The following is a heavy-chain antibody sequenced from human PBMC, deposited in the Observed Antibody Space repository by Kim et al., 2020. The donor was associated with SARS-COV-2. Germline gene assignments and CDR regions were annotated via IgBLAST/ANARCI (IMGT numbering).Heavy chain of an antibody. CDR1: GYTFTSYD. V-gene: IGHV1-8*01. CDR3: ARDRWELLPYYYYGMDV. CDR2: MNPNSGNT. Sequence: ASVKVSCKASGYTFTSYDINWVRQATGQGLEWMGWMNPNSGNTGYAQKFQGRVTMTRNTSISTAYMELSSLRSEDTAVYYCARDRWELLPYYYYGMDVWGQETTVTVS. J-gene: IGHJ6*02. D-gene: IGHD1-26*01.